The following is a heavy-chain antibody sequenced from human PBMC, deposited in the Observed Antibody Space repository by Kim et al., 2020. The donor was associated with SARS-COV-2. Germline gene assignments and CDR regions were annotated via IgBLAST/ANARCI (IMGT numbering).Heavy chain of an antibody. D-gene: IGHD4-4*01. J-gene: IGHJ4*02. V-gene: IGHV3-48*03. Sequence: GGSLRLSCTASGFTFSSYEMNWVRQAPGKGLERVSYIIGSGTTIYYADSGRGRFTISRDNDKNSLFLQMNSLRAEDTAVHYWSRGPNYSHFDYWGQGTL. CDR1: GFTFSSYE. CDR3: SRGPNYSHFDY. CDR2: IIGSGTTI.